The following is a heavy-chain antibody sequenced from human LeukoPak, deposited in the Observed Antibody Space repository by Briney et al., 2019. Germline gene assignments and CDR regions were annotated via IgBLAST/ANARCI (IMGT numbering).Heavy chain of an antibody. D-gene: IGHD3-16*01. Sequence: ASVKVSCKASGYTFTSYDINWVRQATGQGLEWMGWMNPNSGNTGYAQKFQGRVTMTRNTSISTAYMELSSLRSEDTAVYYCARVRAPSFTQGGFDYWGRGTLVTVAS. V-gene: IGHV1-8*01. CDR1: GYTFTSYD. CDR3: ARVRAPSFTQGGFDY. J-gene: IGHJ4*02. CDR2: MNPNSGNT.